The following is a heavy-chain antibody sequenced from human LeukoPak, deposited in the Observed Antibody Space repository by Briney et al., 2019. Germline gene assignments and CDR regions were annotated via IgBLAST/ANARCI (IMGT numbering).Heavy chain of an antibody. V-gene: IGHV3-9*01. J-gene: IGHJ4*02. CDR3: AKSRILAFYFYY. D-gene: IGHD2-15*01. CDR1: GFTFDDYA. CDR2: ISWNSGSI. Sequence: GRSLRLYCAASGFTFDDYAMHWVRQAPGKGXXXXXGISWNSGSIGYADSVKGRFTISRDNAKTSLYLQMNSLRAEDTALYYCAKSRILAFYFYYWGQGTLVTVSS.